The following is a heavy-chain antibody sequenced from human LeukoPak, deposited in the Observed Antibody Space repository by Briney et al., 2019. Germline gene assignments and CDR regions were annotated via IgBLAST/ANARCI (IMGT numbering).Heavy chain of an antibody. J-gene: IGHJ4*02. CDR1: GYSFTSYW. CDR2: IDPSDSYT. CDR3: AIIQVGATKRGNFDYFDY. D-gene: IGHD1-26*01. V-gene: IGHV5-10-1*01. Sequence: GESLKISCKGSGYSFTSYWISWVRQMPGKGLEWMGRIDPSDSYTNYSPSFQGHVTISANKSISTAYLQWSSLKASDTAMYYCAIIQVGATKRGNFDYFDYWGQGTLVTVSS.